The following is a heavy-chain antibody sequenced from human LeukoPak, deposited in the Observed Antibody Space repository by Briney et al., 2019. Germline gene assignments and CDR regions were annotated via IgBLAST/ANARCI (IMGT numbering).Heavy chain of an antibody. J-gene: IGHJ5*02. CDR3: VRGPYGSGISNWFDP. V-gene: IGHV4-4*07. CDR2: ISSSGST. CDR1: GDSISYFY. D-gene: IGHD3-10*01. Sequence: SETLSLTCSVSGDSISYFYWSWIRQAAGKGLEWIGRISSSGSTNYNPSLKSRVTISVDTSKNQFSLKLTSVTAADTAVYYCVRGPYGSGISNWFDPWGQGTLVTVSS.